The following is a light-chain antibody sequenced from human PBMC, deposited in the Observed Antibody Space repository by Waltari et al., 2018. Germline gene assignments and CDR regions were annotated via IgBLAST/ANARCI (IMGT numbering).Light chain of an antibody. Sequence: ETVLTQSPATLSLSPGGRATLACRASESVITFLSWYQQRPGQAPRLFIYEASKRATGSPARFRGAGSGTDFILTISNLEPEDFALYFCEQRSSWPRTFGQGTKLEMK. CDR3: EQRSSWPRT. CDR1: ESVITF. J-gene: IGKJ2*01. CDR2: EAS. V-gene: IGKV3-11*01.